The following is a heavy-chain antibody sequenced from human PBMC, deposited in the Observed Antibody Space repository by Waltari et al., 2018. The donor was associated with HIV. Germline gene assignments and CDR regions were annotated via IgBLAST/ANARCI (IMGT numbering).Heavy chain of an antibody. D-gene: IGHD6-6*01. Sequence: QVQLQESGPGLVKPSETLSLTCAVSGYSISSGYYWGWIRQPPGKGLEWIGSIYPSGSTSYNPSLKSRVTISVDTSKNQFSLKLSSVTAADTAVYYCARDGAAPGQGIFDIWGQGTMVTVSS. CDR3: ARDGAAPGQGIFDI. CDR2: IYPSGST. CDR1: GYSISSGYY. J-gene: IGHJ3*02. V-gene: IGHV4-38-2*02.